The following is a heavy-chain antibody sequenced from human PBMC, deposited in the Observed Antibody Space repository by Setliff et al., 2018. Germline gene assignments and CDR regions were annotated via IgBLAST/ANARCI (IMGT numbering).Heavy chain of an antibody. Sequence: ASVKVSCKASGYTFTSYNINWVRQATGQGLEWMGWMSPNSGNTGYAQKFQGRVTMTRNTSIKTAYMELNSLRSEDTAVYYCARGTLWFGEPIDYWGQGTPVTVSS. J-gene: IGHJ4*02. V-gene: IGHV1-8*01. CDR3: ARGTLWFGEPIDY. CDR1: GYTFTSYN. CDR2: MSPNSGNT. D-gene: IGHD3-10*01.